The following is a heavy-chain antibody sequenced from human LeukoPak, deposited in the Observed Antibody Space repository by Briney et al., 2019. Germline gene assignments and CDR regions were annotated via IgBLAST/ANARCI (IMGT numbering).Heavy chain of an antibody. CDR1: GSSISSGYY. CDR3: GRDRPTGYYDY. CDR2: IDHSGNR. V-gene: IGHV4-38-2*02. Sequence: KPSETLSLTCTVSGSSISSGYYWGWIRQSPGKGLEWIASIDHSGNRYYHPSLKSRVTISVDTSKNQFSLKLSSVTAADTAVYYCGRDRPTGYYDYWGQGTLVTASS. J-gene: IGHJ4*02. D-gene: IGHD3-9*01.